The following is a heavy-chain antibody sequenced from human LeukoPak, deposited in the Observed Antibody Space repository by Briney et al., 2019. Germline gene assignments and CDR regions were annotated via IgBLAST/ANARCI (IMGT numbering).Heavy chain of an antibody. D-gene: IGHD5-24*01. Sequence: GGSLRLSCAASGMTFSNHWMHWVRQAPGKGLAWVSRINSDGSSTSYADSVKGRFTISRDNAKNTLYLQMNSLRAEDTAVYYCAREEDGYGSFDYWGQGTLVTVSS. CDR2: INSDGSST. CDR3: AREEDGYGSFDY. J-gene: IGHJ4*02. CDR1: GMTFSNHW. V-gene: IGHV3-74*01.